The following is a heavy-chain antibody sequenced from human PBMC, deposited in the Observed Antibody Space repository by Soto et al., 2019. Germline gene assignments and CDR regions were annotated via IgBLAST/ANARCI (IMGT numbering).Heavy chain of an antibody. D-gene: IGHD3-3*01. V-gene: IGHV3-53*01. J-gene: IGHJ6*02. Sequence: GGSLRLSCAASGFTVSSNYMSWVRQAPGKGLEWVSVIYSGGSTYYADSVKGRFTISRDNSKNTLYLQMNSLRAEDTAVYYCARVKSGDLRFLEWLPNHYYYYGMDVWGQGTTVTVSS. CDR1: GFTVSSNY. CDR2: IYSGGST. CDR3: ARVKSGDLRFLEWLPNHYYYYGMDV.